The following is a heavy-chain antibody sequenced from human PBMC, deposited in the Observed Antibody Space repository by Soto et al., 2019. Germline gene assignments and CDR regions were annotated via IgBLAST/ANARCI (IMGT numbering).Heavy chain of an antibody. V-gene: IGHV3-7*05. D-gene: IGHD2-15*01. CDR1: GFTFNNYY. CDR3: GRGFRGTH. CDR2: INQDGSAK. Sequence: EVQLVESGGGLVQPGGSLRLSCAASGFTFNNYYMVWVRQAPGRGLEWVANINQDGSAKYYVDSVKGRFTISRDNAKSSLYLQINSLRAEDTATYYCGRGFRGTHWGQGSLVTVSS. J-gene: IGHJ4*02.